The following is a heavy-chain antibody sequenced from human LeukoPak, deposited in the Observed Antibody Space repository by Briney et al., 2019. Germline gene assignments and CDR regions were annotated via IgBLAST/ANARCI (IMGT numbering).Heavy chain of an antibody. D-gene: IGHD6-19*01. CDR1: VFTFLNYA. CDR3: AKVRGTYSSGYFFDY. CDR2: ISWNSGYI. Sequence: GGSLRLSCAAYVFTFLNYAMHWVRQAPGKGLEWLSIISWNSGYIGYADSVKGRFTISRDNAKKSLDLQMNSVRAEDTAFYYCAKVRGTYSSGYFFDYWGQGTLVTVSS. J-gene: IGHJ4*02. V-gene: IGHV3-9*01.